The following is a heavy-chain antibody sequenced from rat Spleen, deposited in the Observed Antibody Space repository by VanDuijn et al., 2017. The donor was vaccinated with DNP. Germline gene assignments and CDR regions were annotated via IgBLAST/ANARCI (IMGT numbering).Heavy chain of an antibody. D-gene: IGHD4-3*01. CDR2: ISNSGSET. CDR3: TTENSGYDY. Sequence: EVQLVESGGGLVQPGRSLKLSCAASGLTFSYYAMAWVRQAPTKGLEWVASISNSGSETKYRDSVQGRFTISRDNAKNTLYLQMDSLRSEDTATYYCTTENSGYDYWGQGVMVTVSP. J-gene: IGHJ2*01. CDR1: GLTFSYYA. V-gene: IGHV5S13*01.